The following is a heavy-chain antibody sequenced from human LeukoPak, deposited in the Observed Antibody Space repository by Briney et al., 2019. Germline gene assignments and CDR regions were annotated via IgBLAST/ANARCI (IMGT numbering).Heavy chain of an antibody. J-gene: IGHJ3*01. V-gene: IGHV1-8*01. CDR2: MNPNSGNT. CDR1: GYTFTDHD. D-gene: IGHD3-9*01. CDR3: ARNPLQFFDWLLSGVDALDF. Sequence: ASVNVSCKASGYTFTDHDINWVRQATGQGLEWMGWMNPNSGNTGYAQKFQGRVTMTRDTSETTAYMELTSLRSEDTAVYYCARNPLQFFDWLLSGVDALDFWGQGTLVIVSS.